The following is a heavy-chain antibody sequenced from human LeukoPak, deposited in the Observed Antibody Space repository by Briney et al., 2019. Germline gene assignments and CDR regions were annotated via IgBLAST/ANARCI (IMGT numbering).Heavy chain of an antibody. CDR3: ARDLFPYGDYALNPNQTSY. CDR1: GGSISSGGYY. D-gene: IGHD4-17*01. J-gene: IGHJ4*02. CDR2: IYYSGST. V-gene: IGHV4-31*03. Sequence: SQTLPLTCTVSGGSISSGGYYWSWIRQHPGKGLEWIGYIYYSGSTYYNPSLKSRVTISVDTSKNQFSLKLSSVTAADTAVYYCARDLFPYGDYALNPNQTSYWGQGTLVTVSS.